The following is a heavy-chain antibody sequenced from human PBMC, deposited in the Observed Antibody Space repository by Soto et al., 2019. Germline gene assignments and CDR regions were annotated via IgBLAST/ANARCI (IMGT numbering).Heavy chain of an antibody. J-gene: IGHJ5*02. CDR1: GGSVSSGSYY. Sequence: SETLSLTCTVSGGSVSSGSYYWSWIRQPPGKGLEWIGYIYYGGSTNYNPSLKSRVTISVDTSKNQFSLKLSSVTAADTAVYYCARGVYSSSSPKFDPWGQGTLVTVSS. CDR3: ARGVYSSSSPKFDP. D-gene: IGHD6-6*01. V-gene: IGHV4-61*01. CDR2: IYYGGST.